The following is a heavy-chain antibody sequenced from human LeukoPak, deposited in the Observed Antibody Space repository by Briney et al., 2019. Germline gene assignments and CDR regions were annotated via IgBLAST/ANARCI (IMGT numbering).Heavy chain of an antibody. CDR3: ARARYVDSFYAFDI. CDR1: GGSISSYY. J-gene: IGHJ3*02. V-gene: IGHV4-59*01. D-gene: IGHD3-9*01. Sequence: PSETLSLTCTVSGGSISSYYWSWIRLPPGKGLEWIGYLSKSGNTNYSPSLKSRVTIFGDTSKNQFFLKLSSVTAADTAVYYCARARYVDSFYAFDIWGQGTLVTVSS. CDR2: LSKSGNT.